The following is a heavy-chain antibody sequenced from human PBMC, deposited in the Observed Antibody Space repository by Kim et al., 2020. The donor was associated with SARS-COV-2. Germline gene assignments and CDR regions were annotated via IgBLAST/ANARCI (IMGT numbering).Heavy chain of an antibody. J-gene: IGHJ4*02. CDR1: GFTFVDYA. V-gene: IGHV3-9*01. CDR2: NILKSVSK. CDR3: GKSPGGRLDY. Sequence: SLRLSCAASGFTFVDYALHWVRQAPGKGLEWVSGNILKSVSKGNPDSVKDQFTISRDNAKNSLYLQMNSLRAEDTALYYCGKSPGGRLDYWGQGTLVTVSS. D-gene: IGHD3-16*01.